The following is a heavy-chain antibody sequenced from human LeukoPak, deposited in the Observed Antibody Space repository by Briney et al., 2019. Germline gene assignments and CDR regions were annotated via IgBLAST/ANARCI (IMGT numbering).Heavy chain of an antibody. Sequence: PGGSLRLSCAASGFTFSSYWMHWVRQPQGRGLVGVSRIKSDGSSTSYADSVKGRFTISRDNAKNTLYLQMNSLRAEDTAVYYCARGLRYFDWLLVAAYGMDVWGQGTTVTVSS. CDR2: IKSDGSST. V-gene: IGHV3-74*01. J-gene: IGHJ6*02. CDR3: ARGLRYFDWLLVAAYGMDV. D-gene: IGHD3-9*01. CDR1: GFTFSSYW.